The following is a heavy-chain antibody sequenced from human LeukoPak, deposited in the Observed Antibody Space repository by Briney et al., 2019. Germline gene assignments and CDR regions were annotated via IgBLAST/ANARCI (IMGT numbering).Heavy chain of an antibody. Sequence: ASVKVSFKASGYTFTSYGISWVRQAPGQGLEWMGWISAYNGNTNYAQKLQGRVTMTTDTSTSTAYMELRSLRSDDTAVYYCARVAPYYCGSGSYFGETDYWGQGTLVTVSS. J-gene: IGHJ4*02. CDR1: GYTFTSYG. V-gene: IGHV1-18*01. CDR3: ARVAPYYCGSGSYFGETDY. D-gene: IGHD3-10*01. CDR2: ISAYNGNT.